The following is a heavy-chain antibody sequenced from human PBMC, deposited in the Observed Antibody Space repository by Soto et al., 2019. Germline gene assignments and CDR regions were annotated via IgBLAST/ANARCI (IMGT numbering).Heavy chain of an antibody. CDR2: IYYSGST. J-gene: IGHJ3*02. CDR3: ARGWAAAGTWDDAFDI. V-gene: IGHV4-59*01. CDR1: GGSISSYY. Sequence: LSLTCTVSGGSISSYYWSWIRQPPGKGLEWIGYIYYSGSTNYNPSLKSRVTISVDTSKNQFSLKLSSVTAADTAVYYCARGWAAAGTWDDAFDIWGQGTMVTVSS. D-gene: IGHD6-13*01.